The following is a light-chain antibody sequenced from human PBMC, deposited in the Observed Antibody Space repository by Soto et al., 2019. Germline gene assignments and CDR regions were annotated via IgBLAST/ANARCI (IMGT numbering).Light chain of an antibody. Sequence: DIQMTQSPSTLSGSVGDRVTTTCRASQTISSWLAWYQQKPGKAPKLLIYKASTLKSGVPSRFSGRGSGTEFTLTISSLQPDDFATYYCQHYNSYSEAFGQGTKVELK. CDR1: QTISSW. CDR2: KAS. V-gene: IGKV1-5*03. CDR3: QHYNSYSEA. J-gene: IGKJ1*01.